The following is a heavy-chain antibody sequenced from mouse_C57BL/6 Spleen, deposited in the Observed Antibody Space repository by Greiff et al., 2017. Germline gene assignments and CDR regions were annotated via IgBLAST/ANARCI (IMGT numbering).Heavy chain of an antibody. CDR3: ARKGTAWFAY. V-gene: IGHV1-4*01. J-gene: IGHJ3*01. D-gene: IGHD2-14*01. Sequence: VQLQQSGAELARPGASVKMSCKASGYTFTSYTMHWVKQRPGQGLEWIGYINPSSGYTKYNQKFKDKATVTADKSSSTAYMQLSSLTSEDSAVYYCARKGTAWFAYWGQGTLVTVSA. CDR1: GYTFTSYT. CDR2: INPSSGYT.